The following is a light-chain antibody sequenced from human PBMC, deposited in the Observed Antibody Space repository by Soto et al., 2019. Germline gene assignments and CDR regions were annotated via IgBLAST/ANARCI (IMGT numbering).Light chain of an antibody. Sequence: SYELTQPPSVSVAPGQTARITCGGNNIGRKSVHWYQQKPGQAPVLAVFDDSDRPSGIPERFSGSNSGNTATLTISSVEAGDGAGYCCQVWDSTSDDVVFGTGTMVTVL. CDR1: NIGRKS. J-gene: IGLJ1*01. V-gene: IGLV3-21*02. CDR2: DDS. CDR3: QVWDSTSDDVV.